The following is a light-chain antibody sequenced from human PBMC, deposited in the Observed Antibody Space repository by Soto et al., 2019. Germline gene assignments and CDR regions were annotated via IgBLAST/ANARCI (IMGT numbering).Light chain of an antibody. Sequence: QSVLTQPASVSGSPGQSITISCTGTNSDVGCYNYVSWYQHHPGKAPKLMIYDVSNGTSGVSNRFSGSKSGNTASLTISGLQPEDEADYYCCSYTTRNTGQIVFGTGTKVPS. J-gene: IGLJ1*01. V-gene: IGLV2-14*03. CDR3: CSYTTRNTGQIV. CDR2: DVS. CDR1: NSDVGCYNY.